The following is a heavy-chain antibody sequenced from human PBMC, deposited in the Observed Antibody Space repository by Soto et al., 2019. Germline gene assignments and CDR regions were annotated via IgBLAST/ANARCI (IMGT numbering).Heavy chain of an antibody. CDR1: GGCIMSYY. V-gene: IGHV4-59*01. D-gene: IGHD1-26*01. Sequence: SLTCTFSGGCIMSYYWSWIRQHPGKGLEWIGYIYDSGSTNYNPSLKSRVTISVDTSKNQFSLKLSSVTAADTAVYYCARGSGSYFDYYYGMDVWGQGTTVTVSS. J-gene: IGHJ6*02. CDR3: ARGSGSYFDYYYGMDV. CDR2: IYDSGST.